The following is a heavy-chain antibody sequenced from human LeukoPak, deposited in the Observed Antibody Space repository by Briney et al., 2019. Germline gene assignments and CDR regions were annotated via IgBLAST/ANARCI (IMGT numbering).Heavy chain of an antibody. Sequence: SETLSLTCTVSGGSISSSSYYWGWIRQPPGKGLEWIGSIYYSGSTYYNPSLKSRVTISVDTSRNQFSLKLTSVTAADTAVYYCARHPASRNWFDPWGQGALVTVSS. CDR1: GGSISSSSYY. V-gene: IGHV4-39*01. CDR3: ARHPASRNWFDP. D-gene: IGHD2-2*01. J-gene: IGHJ5*02. CDR2: IYYSGST.